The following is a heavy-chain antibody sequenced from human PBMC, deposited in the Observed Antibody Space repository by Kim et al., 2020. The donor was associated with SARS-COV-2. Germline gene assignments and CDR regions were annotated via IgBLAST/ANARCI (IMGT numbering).Heavy chain of an antibody. V-gene: IGHV1-18*01. CDR2: ISGYNGNT. Sequence: ASVKVSCKASGYTFTSHGISWVRQAPGQGLEWMGWISGYNGNTNYAQKLQDRVSMTTDTSTSTAYMELRSLRSDDTAVYYCARVSTSVRKENWEYSSSSGVYYWGQGTLVTVSS. CDR3: ARVSTSVRKENWEYSSSSGVYY. J-gene: IGHJ4*02. CDR1: GYTFTSHG. D-gene: IGHD6-6*01.